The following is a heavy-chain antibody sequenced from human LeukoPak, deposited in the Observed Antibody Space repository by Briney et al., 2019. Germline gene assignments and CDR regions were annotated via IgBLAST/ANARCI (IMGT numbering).Heavy chain of an antibody. D-gene: IGHD2-2*01. CDR2: IIPIFGTA. J-gene: IGHJ4*02. V-gene: IGHV1-69*06. CDR3: AREVCSSTSCNFDY. Sequence: GSSVKVSWKASGGTFSSYAISWVRQAPEQGLEWMGGIIPIFGTANYAQKFQGRVTITADKSTSTAYMELSSLRSEDTAVYYCAREVCSSTSCNFDYWGQGTLVTVSS. CDR1: GGTFSSYA.